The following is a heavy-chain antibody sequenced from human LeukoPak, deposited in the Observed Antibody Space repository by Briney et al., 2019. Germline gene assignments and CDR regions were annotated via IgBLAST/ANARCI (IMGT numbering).Heavy chain of an antibody. CDR3: AREGGPYRPLDY. CDR2: INHSGRT. CDR1: GGSFSGYY. V-gene: IGHV4-34*01. J-gene: IGHJ4*02. Sequence: PSETLSLTRAVYGGSFSGYYWSWIRQPPGKGLEWIGEINHSGRTNYNPSLKSRVTISVDSSKNQFSLRLSFVTAADTAVYYCAREGGPYRPLDYSGQGTLVTVSS.